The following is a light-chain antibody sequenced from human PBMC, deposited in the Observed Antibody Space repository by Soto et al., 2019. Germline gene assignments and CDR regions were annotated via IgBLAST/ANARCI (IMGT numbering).Light chain of an antibody. J-gene: IGLJ2*01. CDR1: SSDVGSYNL. V-gene: IGLV2-14*02. CDR2: EGS. Sequence: QAVVTQPASVSGSPGQSITISCTGTSSDVGSYNLVSWYQQHPGKAPKLMIYEGSKRPSGVSNRFSGSKSGNTASLTISGLQAEDEADYYCSSSTSSDTLLFGGGTKLTVL. CDR3: SSSTSSDTLL.